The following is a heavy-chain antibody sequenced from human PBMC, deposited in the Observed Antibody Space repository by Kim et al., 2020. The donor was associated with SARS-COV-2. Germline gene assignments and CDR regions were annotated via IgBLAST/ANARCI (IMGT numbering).Heavy chain of an antibody. J-gene: IGHJ4*02. V-gene: IGHV3-7*03. Sequence: GGSLRLSCVTSGLSISLYWMTWVRQAPGKGLEWVASIKEDGSEKYYVDSVKGRFTISRDNAQNLLYLELNSLTLEDTAVYYCARDVGVEFDYWGKGTLVTVA. CDR2: IKEDGSEK. CDR3: ARDVGVEFDY. CDR1: GLSISLYW. D-gene: IGHD2-2*01.